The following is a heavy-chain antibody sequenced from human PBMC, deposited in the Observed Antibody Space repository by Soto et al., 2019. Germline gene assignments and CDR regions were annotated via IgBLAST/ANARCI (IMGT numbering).Heavy chain of an antibody. D-gene: IGHD1-26*01. V-gene: IGHV3-30*03. CDR1: GFPFSSYG. CDR2: ISDDGSKV. Sequence: QVQLVESGGGVVQPGRSLRLSCAASGFPFSSYGMHWVRQVPGKGLEWAAVISDDGSKVWYADSVKGRFTISRDNSKNTLSLEVDSLSAEDTAGYYCAIDLYRGSYREGADYWGQGTAVTASS. J-gene: IGHJ4*02. CDR3: AIDLYRGSYREGADY.